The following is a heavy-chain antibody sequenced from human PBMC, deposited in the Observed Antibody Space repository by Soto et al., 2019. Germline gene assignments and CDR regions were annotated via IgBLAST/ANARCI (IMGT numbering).Heavy chain of an antibody. CDR1: GFTFSNAW. Sequence: EVQLVESGGGLVKPGGSLRLSCAASGFTFSNAWMNWVRQAPGKGLEWVGRIKSKTDGGTTDYAAPVKGRFTISRDDSKNTLYLQMNSLKTEDTAVYYSTTDFFGVVIMYYYYGMDVWGQGTTVTVSS. CDR2: IKSKTDGGTT. D-gene: IGHD3-3*01. V-gene: IGHV3-15*07. CDR3: TTDFFGVVIMYYYYGMDV. J-gene: IGHJ6*02.